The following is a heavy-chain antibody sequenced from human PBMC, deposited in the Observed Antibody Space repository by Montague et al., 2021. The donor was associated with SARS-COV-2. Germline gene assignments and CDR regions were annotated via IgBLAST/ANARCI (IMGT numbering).Heavy chain of an antibody. CDR3: ARRGGGEVFARFMYWYFDV. J-gene: IGHJ2*01. V-gene: IGHV4-59*13. Sequence: SETLSLTCSVSGGSINNYYWGWVRQSPGKGLEWIGYIYYSGSVTTSYNPSLKSRVSISVDTPENQFSLKLTSVTAADTAVYYCARRGGGEVFARFMYWYFDVWSRGSLVTAFS. CDR1: GGSINNYY. CDR2: IYYSGSVTT. D-gene: IGHD2-21*01.